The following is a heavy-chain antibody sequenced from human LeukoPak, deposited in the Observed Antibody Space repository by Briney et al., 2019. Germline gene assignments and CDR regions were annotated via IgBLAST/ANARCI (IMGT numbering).Heavy chain of an antibody. CDR2: ISYDGSNK. J-gene: IGHJ3*02. CDR3: AREVHIATPSMDVFDI. V-gene: IGHV3-30-3*01. D-gene: IGHD6-13*01. CDR1: GFTFSNYA. Sequence: QPGGSLRLSCTASGFTFSNYAMHWVRQAPGKGLEWVTVISYDGSNKYYADSVKGRFTISRDNSKNTLFLQMNSLRAEDTAVYFCAREVHIATPSMDVFDIWGQGTMVTVSS.